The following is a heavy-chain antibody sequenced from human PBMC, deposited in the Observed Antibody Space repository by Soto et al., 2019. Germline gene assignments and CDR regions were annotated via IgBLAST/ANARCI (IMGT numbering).Heavy chain of an antibody. V-gene: IGHV3-33*01. CDR2: IWFDGIKE. J-gene: IGHJ6*02. CDR3: TRATFDV. CDR1: GFDFTTYA. Sequence: VGSLRVSCAVTGFDFTTYAMHWVRQTPDKGLEWVAIIWFDGIKEFYAESVRGRFTISIDTSKNTVFLQMNNVRAEDTALYYCTRATFDVWGQGTTVTVSS.